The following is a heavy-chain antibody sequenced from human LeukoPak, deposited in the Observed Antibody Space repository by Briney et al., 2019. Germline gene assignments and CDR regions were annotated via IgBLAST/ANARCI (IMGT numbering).Heavy chain of an antibody. J-gene: IGHJ4*02. D-gene: IGHD3-3*01. V-gene: IGHV4-34*01. CDR2: INHSGST. Sequence: KPSETLSLTCAVYGGSFSGYYWSWIRQPPGKGLEWIGEINHSGSTNYNPSLKSRVTISVDTSKNQFSLKLSSVTAADTAVYYCAGPIYEAVEQWGQGTLVTVSS. CDR1: GGSFSGYY. CDR3: AGPIYEAVEQ.